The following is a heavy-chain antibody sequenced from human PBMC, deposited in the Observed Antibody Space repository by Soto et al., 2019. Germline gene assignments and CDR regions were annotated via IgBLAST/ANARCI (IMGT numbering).Heavy chain of an antibody. CDR3: AKAEVVSTIFGVVTKALYYYYGMDV. Sequence: PGGSLRLSCAASGFTFSSYAMSWVRQAPGKGLEWFSAISGSGGSTYYADSVKGRFTISRDNSKNTLYLQMNSLRAEDTAVYYCAKAEVVSTIFGVVTKALYYYYGMDVWGQGTTVTVSS. CDR1: GFTFSSYA. V-gene: IGHV3-23*01. D-gene: IGHD3-3*01. J-gene: IGHJ6*02. CDR2: ISGSGGST.